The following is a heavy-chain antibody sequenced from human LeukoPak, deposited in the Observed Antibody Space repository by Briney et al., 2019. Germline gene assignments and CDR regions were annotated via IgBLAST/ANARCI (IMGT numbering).Heavy chain of an antibody. V-gene: IGHV4-39*01. Sequence: SSETLSLTCTVSGASISGSGYYWGWIRQPPGKGLEWIGSIYSSGSTYYNASLQSRVTISIETSKNQISLRLNSVTAADTAMYYCAKSGGYGLIDYWGQGTLVTVSS. CDR2: IYSSGST. D-gene: IGHD1-26*01. J-gene: IGHJ4*02. CDR3: AKSGGYGLIDY. CDR1: GASISGSGYY.